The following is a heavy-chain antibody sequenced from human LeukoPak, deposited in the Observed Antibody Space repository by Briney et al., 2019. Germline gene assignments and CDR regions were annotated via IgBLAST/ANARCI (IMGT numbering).Heavy chain of an antibody. Sequence: PGGSLRLSCAASGFTFSSYSMNWVRQAPGKGLEWVSSISSSSSYIYYADSVKGRFTISRDNAKNSLYLQMNSLRAEDTAVYYCARDQGCSSTSCYDRFDPWGQGTLVTVSS. D-gene: IGHD2-2*01. CDR3: ARDQGCSSTSCYDRFDP. V-gene: IGHV3-21*01. J-gene: IGHJ5*02. CDR2: ISSSSSYI. CDR1: GFTFSSYS.